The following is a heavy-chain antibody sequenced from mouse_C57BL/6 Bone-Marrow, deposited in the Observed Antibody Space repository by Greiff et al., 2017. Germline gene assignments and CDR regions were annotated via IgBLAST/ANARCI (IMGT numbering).Heavy chain of an antibody. D-gene: IGHD1-1*01. V-gene: IGHV1-50*01. CDR3: ARDNLPSLREGWFAY. CDR1: GYTFTSYW. Sequence: QVQLKQPGAELVKPGASVKLSCKASGYTFTSYWMQWVKQRPGQGLEWIGEIDPSDCYTNYNQKFKGKATLTVDTSTSTAYMQLSRLTSEDSAVYYCARDNLPSLREGWFAYWGQGTLVTVSA. J-gene: IGHJ3*01. CDR2: IDPSDCYT.